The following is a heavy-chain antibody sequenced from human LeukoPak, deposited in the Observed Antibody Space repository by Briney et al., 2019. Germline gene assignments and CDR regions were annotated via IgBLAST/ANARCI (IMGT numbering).Heavy chain of an antibody. V-gene: IGHV3-30*02. CDR2: IRYDGSNK. Sequence: GGSLRHSCAASGFTFSSYGMHWVRQAPGKGLEWVAFIRYDGSNKYYADSVKGRFTISRDNSKNTLYLQMNSLRAEDTAVYYCAKDPDYYDSSGPYFDYWGQGTLVTVSS. CDR1: GFTFSSYG. J-gene: IGHJ4*02. D-gene: IGHD3-22*01. CDR3: AKDPDYYDSSGPYFDY.